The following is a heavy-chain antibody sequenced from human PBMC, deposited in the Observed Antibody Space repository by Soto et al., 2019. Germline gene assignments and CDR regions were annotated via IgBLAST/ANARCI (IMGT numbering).Heavy chain of an antibody. J-gene: IGHJ4*02. CDR1: GFTFSSYA. V-gene: IGHV3-23*01. CDR2: ISGSGGST. CDR3: AKGAGSDSGRY. D-gene: IGHD3-10*01. Sequence: EVQLLESGGGLVQPGGSLRLSCAASGFTFSSYAMNWVRQAPGKGLEWVSAISGSGGSTYYADSVKGRFTISRDNSKNTQYLQINSLRADDTDIYYCAKGAGSDSGRYWGQGTLVTVSS.